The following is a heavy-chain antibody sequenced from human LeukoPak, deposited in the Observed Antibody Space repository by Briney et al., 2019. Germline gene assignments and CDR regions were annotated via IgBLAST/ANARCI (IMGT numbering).Heavy chain of an antibody. D-gene: IGHD4-17*01. Sequence: GASLKISCKASGYTFTSYYMHWVRQTPGQRLEWMGIINPSGGSTSYAQKLQGRVTMTRDTSTSTVYMELSSLRSEDTAVYYCARGISDGDYVSFDYWGQGTLVTVSS. CDR3: ARGISDGDYVSFDY. J-gene: IGHJ4*02. V-gene: IGHV1-46*01. CDR2: INPSGGST. CDR1: GYTFTSYY.